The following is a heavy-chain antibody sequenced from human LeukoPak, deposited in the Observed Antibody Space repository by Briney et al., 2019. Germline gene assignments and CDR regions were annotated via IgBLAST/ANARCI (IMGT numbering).Heavy chain of an antibody. CDR2: IYSSGTT. V-gene: IGHV4-59*01. D-gene: IGHD1-26*01. Sequence: SETLSLTCTVSGGSISTYYWNWIRQTPGKGLEWIGYIYSSGTTNYNPSLKSRVSISDDTHKNQFSLKLTSVTAVDTAVYYCARDRSGPLGSFDLWGQGTLVTVSS. CDR1: GGSISTYY. CDR3: ARDRSGPLGSFDL. J-gene: IGHJ4*02.